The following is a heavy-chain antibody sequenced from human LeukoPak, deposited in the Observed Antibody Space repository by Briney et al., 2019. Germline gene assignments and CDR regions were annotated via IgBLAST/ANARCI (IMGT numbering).Heavy chain of an antibody. Sequence: PGGSLRLSCAASGFTFDDYAMHWVRQAPGKGLEWVSGISWNSGSIGYADSVKGRFTISRDNAKNSLYLQMNSLRAEDTAVYYCARDRYSSPPTCYFQHWGQGTLVTVSS. CDR3: ARDRYSSPPTCYFQH. J-gene: IGHJ1*01. CDR2: ISWNSGSI. V-gene: IGHV3-9*01. D-gene: IGHD6-13*01. CDR1: GFTFDDYA.